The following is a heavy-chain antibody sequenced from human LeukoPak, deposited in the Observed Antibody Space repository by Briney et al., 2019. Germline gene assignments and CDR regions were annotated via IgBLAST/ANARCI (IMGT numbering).Heavy chain of an antibody. Sequence: GGSLRLSCAASGFTFSSYGMHWVRQAPGKGLEWVAVISYDGSNKYYADSVKGRFTISRDNSKNTLYLQMNSLRAEDTAVYCCAKVGGGHDYWGQGTLVTVSS. J-gene: IGHJ4*02. V-gene: IGHV3-30*18. CDR3: AKVGGGHDY. CDR1: GFTFSSYG. D-gene: IGHD2-15*01. CDR2: ISYDGSNK.